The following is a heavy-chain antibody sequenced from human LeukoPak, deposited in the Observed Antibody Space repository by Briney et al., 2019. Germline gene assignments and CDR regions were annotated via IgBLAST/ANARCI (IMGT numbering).Heavy chain of an antibody. CDR2: IYWNDDK. J-gene: IGHJ1*01. D-gene: IGHD3-22*01. Sequence: ESGPTLVNPTQTLTLTCTFSGFSLSTSGVGVGWIRQPPGKALEWLSLIYWNDDKRYSPSLKSRLTITKDTSKNQVVLTMTNMDPVDTATYYCAHRRHNYYDSSGYGSYFQHWGQGTLVTVSS. V-gene: IGHV2-5*01. CDR1: GFSLSTSGVG. CDR3: AHRRHNYYDSSGYGSYFQH.